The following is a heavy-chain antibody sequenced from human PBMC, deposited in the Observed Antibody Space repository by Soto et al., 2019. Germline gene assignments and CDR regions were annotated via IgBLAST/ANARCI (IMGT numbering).Heavy chain of an antibody. Sequence: QVQLQESGPGLVKPSQTLSLTCTVSGGPISSGGYYWNWIRQHPGKGMEWFGYIFYRGSSYYNPSLKSRVTISIDMSKNQFSLRLSSVTAADTAVYYCSRDPGGTKCFDPWGQGTLVTVSS. CDR1: GGPISSGGYY. CDR3: SRDPGGTKCFDP. V-gene: IGHV4-31*03. J-gene: IGHJ5*02. CDR2: IFYRGSS. D-gene: IGHD3-16*01.